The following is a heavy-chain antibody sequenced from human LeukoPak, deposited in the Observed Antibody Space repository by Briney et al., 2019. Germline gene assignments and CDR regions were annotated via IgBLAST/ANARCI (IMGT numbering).Heavy chain of an antibody. D-gene: IGHD2-2*01. J-gene: IGHJ6*02. V-gene: IGHV3-7*01. CDR2: INQNGSEK. Sequence: GGSLRLSCAASGFTFSSYWMSWVRQPPGKGLEWVGNINQNGSEKYYLDSVNGRFTISRDNGKNTLYLQMNSLRAEEMAVYYCARAERGNIVVVPANYYYGMDVWGQGTTVTVSS. CDR1: GFTFSSYW. CDR3: ARAERGNIVVVPANYYYGMDV.